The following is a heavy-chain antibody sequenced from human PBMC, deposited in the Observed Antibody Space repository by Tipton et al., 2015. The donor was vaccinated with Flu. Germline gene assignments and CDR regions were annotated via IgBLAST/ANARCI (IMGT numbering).Heavy chain of an antibody. CDR1: GGSISSSSYY. CDR3: ATFIWGDGYNFDY. J-gene: IGHJ4*02. D-gene: IGHD5-24*01. V-gene: IGHV4-39*01. CDR2: IYYSGST. Sequence: TLSLTCTVSGGSISSSSYYWGWIRQPPGKGLEWIGSIYYSGSTYYNPSLKSRVTISVDTSKNQFSLKLSSVTAADTAVYYCATFIWGDGYNFDYWGQGTLVTVSS.